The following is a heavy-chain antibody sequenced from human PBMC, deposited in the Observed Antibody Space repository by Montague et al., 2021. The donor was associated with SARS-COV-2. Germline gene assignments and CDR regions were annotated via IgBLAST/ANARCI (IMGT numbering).Heavy chain of an antibody. V-gene: IGHV2-70*11. D-gene: IGHD1-7*01. J-gene: IGHJ4*02. Sequence: PALVKPTQTLTLTCTFSGFSLSTSGMCVSWIRQPPGKALEWLARXDWDDDKYYSTSLKTRLTISKDTSKNQVVLTMTNMDPVDTPTYCCAQETGTTVSLDEWGQGTMVIVSS. CDR2: XDWDDDK. CDR1: GFSLSTSGMC. CDR3: AQETGTTVSLDE.